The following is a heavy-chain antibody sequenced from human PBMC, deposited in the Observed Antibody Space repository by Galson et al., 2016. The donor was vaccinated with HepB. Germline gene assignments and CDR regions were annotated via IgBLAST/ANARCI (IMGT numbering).Heavy chain of an antibody. CDR2: IYYSGST. D-gene: IGHD4-11*01. CDR1: GGFISTYY. CDR3: ARDSGPRDDYSNSGPFDD. V-gene: IGHV4-59*01. J-gene: IGHJ4*02. Sequence: SETLSLTCSVSGGFISTYYWSWIRQPPGKGLEWIGYIYYSGSTNSNPSLKSRVTIAVDTSKNQFSLRLSSVTAADTAVYYCARDSGPRDDYSNSGPFDDWGQGTLVIVSS.